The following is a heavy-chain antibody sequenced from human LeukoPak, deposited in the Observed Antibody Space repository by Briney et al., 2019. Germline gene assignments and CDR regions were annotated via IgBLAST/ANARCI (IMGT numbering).Heavy chain of an antibody. CDR2: IIPILGVA. Sequence: SVKVSFKASGGTFSNYAISWVRQAPGQGLQWMGRIIPILGVANYAQNFHGRVLITADKSTSTAYMELSSLRSEDTAVYYCATDLRASAGPPRFDPWGQGALVTVSS. V-gene: IGHV1-69*04. CDR1: GGTFSNYA. CDR3: ATDLRASAGPPRFDP. D-gene: IGHD6-13*01. J-gene: IGHJ5*02.